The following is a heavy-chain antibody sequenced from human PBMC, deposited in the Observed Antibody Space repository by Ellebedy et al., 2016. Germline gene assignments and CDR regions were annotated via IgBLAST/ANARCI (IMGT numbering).Heavy chain of an antibody. Sequence: GESLKISCAASGFSFSEYYMSWIRQAPGKGLEWVSYISSSGDTIYADSVKGRFTVSRDNAKNSLYLHMKSLRAEDTAVYYCVRDHQAHDYWGQGSLVTVSS. J-gene: IGHJ4*02. CDR1: GFSFSEYY. CDR2: ISSSGDTI. V-gene: IGHV3-11*01. CDR3: VRDHQAHDY.